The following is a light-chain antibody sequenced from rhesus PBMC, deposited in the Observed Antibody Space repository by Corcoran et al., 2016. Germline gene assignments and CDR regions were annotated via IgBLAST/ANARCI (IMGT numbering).Light chain of an antibody. CDR2: TAS. CDR3: LQHKSYPRT. V-gene: IGKV1-28*02. J-gene: IGKJ1*01. Sequence: DIQMTQSSSSLSASVGDTVTITFRASQDISRYLNWFQQKPGKAPKLLIYTASNLESGVPSRFSGSGSWTEFTLTISSLQPEDFASYYCLQHKSYPRTFGQGTKVEIK. CDR1: QDISRY.